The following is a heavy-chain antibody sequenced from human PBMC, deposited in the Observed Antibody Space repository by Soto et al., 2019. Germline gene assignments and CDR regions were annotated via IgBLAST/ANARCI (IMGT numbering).Heavy chain of an antibody. CDR3: ARRFGQLWFGVGGMDV. CDR2: IYYSGST. CDR1: GGSISSSSYY. J-gene: IGHJ6*02. V-gene: IGHV4-39*01. Sequence: SETLSLTFTVSGGSISSSSYYWGWIRHPPGKGLEWIGSIYYSGSTYYNPSLKSRVTISVDTSKNQFSLKLSSVTAADTAVYYCARRFGQLWFGVGGMDVWGQGTTVTVSS. D-gene: IGHD3-10*01.